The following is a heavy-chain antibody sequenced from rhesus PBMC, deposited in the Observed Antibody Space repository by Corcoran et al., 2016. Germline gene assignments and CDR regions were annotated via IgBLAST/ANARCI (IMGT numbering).Heavy chain of an antibody. Sequence: EVQMVESGGGVVQPGGSLRLSCAASGFTFDDYAMHWVRQAPGKGLEWVSGISWSGGSTYYADSVKGRFTISRDNAKNSLYLQMGSLRAEDTALYYCARDEGIAAAGYFDYWGQGVLVTVSS. CDR2: ISWSGGST. CDR1: GFTFDDYA. V-gene: IGHV3-201*01. J-gene: IGHJ4*01. CDR3: ARDEGIAAAGYFDY. D-gene: IGHD6-31*01.